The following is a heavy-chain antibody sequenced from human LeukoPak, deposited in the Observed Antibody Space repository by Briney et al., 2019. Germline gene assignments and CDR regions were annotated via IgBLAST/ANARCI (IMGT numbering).Heavy chain of an antibody. V-gene: IGHV1-8*02. J-gene: IGHJ4*02. CDR1: GYTFTSYG. CDR3: ARIPLYSYGYGSFDY. CDR2: MNPNSGNT. D-gene: IGHD5-18*01. Sequence: ASVKVSCKASGYTFTSYGISWVRQAPGQGLEWMGWMNPNSGNTGYAQKFQGRVTMTRNTSISTAYMELSSLRSEDTAVYYCARIPLYSYGYGSFDYWGQGTLVTVSS.